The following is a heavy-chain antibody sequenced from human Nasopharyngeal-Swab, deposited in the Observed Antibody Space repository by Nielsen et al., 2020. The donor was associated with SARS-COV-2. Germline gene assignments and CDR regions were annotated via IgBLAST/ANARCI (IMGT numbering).Heavy chain of an antibody. CDR3: ARVSLSPAPDY. CDR1: GFTFSDHW. Sequence: GGSLSLSCAASGFTFSDHWMNWVRQAPGRGLELVSHINQDGSVKGYMGSVKGRFTISRDNAKNSLYLQMDTLGAEDTALYYCARVSLSPAPDYWGQGTQVTVTS. D-gene: IGHD1-14*01. J-gene: IGHJ4*02. CDR2: INQDGSVK. V-gene: IGHV3-7*05.